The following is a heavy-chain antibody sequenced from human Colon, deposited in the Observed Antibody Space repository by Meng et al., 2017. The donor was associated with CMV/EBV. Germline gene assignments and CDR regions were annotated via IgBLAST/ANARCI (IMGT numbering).Heavy chain of an antibody. J-gene: IGHJ5*02. CDR1: GFTFSSHE. CDR2: IYDSDTI. Sequence: GESLKISCAASGFTFSSHEVNWVRQAPGKGLEWLSYIYDSDTIYYADSVRGRFTISRDNAKNSLYLQMNSLRAEDTAVYYCARSVDRWGLWFDPWGQGTLVTVSS. V-gene: IGHV3-48*03. D-gene: IGHD3/OR15-3a*01. CDR3: ARSVDRWGLWFDP.